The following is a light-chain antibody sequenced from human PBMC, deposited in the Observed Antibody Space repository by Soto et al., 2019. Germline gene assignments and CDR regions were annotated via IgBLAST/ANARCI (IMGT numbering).Light chain of an antibody. J-gene: IGLJ2*01. Sequence: QSVLTQPPSASGTPGQTVTISCSGSSSNIGSNSVNWFQHLPGAVPKLLIFSNHQRPSGVPDRFSGSKSGTSASLAISGLQTEDEADYYCSSFTISRNTVIFGGGTKLTVL. V-gene: IGLV1-44*01. CDR1: SSNIGSNS. CDR3: SSFTISRNTVI. CDR2: SNH.